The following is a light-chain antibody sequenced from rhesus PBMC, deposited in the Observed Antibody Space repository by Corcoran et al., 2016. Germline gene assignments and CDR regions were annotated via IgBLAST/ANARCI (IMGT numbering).Light chain of an antibody. CDR1: QDISTY. J-gene: IGKJ1*01. V-gene: IGKV1-43*01. CDR2: AAS. CDR3: LQYNCNPRT. Sequence: DIQMTQSPSSLSASVVDRVTITCRASQDISTYLNRYQQKQGKAPKRLIYAASSVESGFPSRFSGSGSGTDFTLTISSLQPEDFATYYCLQYNCNPRTFGQGTKVEIK.